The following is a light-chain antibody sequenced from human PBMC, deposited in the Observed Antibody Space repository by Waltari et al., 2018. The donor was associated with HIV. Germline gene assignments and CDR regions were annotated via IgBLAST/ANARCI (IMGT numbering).Light chain of an antibody. CDR1: SSDVGGYNY. CDR3: SSYAGRNNVV. CDR2: DVS. Sequence: QSALTQPPSASGSPGQSVTISCTGTSSDVGGYNYVSWYQQHPGKAPKLMIYDVSKLPSGVPDRFSGSKSGITASLTVSGLQAEDEADYYCSSYAGRNNVVFGGGTKVTVL. V-gene: IGLV2-8*01. J-gene: IGLJ2*01.